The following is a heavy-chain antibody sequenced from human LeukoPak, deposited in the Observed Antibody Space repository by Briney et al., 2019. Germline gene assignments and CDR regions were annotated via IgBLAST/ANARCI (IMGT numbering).Heavy chain of an antibody. CDR2: ISAKHGDT. CDR1: GYTFSNFA. CDR3: ARSMNLEWLLYWFDP. D-gene: IGHD3-3*01. V-gene: IGHV1-18*01. Sequence: ASVKVSCKTSGYTFSNFAFSWVRQAPGQGLQWMGWISAKHGDTNIAPILQGRVTMTTDTSTSTVYMELRSLRSDDTAVYYCARSMNLEWLLYWFDPWGQGTLVTVSS. J-gene: IGHJ5*02.